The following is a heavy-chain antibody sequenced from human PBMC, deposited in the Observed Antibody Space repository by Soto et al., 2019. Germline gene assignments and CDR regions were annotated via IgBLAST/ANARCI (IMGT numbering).Heavy chain of an antibody. CDR3: VRDYYCTSGYPNTFDM. CDR2: IGSRTSDI. J-gene: IGHJ3*02. CDR1: GFTLSRHT. V-gene: IGHV3-21*01. D-gene: IGHD2-8*01. Sequence: TGGSLRLSCAASGFTLSRHTMNWVRQAPGKGLEWVSFIGSRTSDIYYADSVKGRFTISRDNAKNSLYLDLTRLRAEDTAVYFCVRDYYCTSGYPNTFDMWCQGTMVTVSS.